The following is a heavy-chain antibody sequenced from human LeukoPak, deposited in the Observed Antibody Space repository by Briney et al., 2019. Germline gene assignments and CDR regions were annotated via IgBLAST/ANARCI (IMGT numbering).Heavy chain of an antibody. Sequence: GGSLRLSCAVSGITLSNYGMSWVRQAPGKGLELVAGINDNDGSTKYADSVKGRFTIARDNRKNTLYLQMNSLRAEDTAVYFCAKRGVVIRVILVGFHKEAYYFESWGQGALVTVSS. J-gene: IGHJ4*02. CDR1: GITLSNYG. D-gene: IGHD3/OR15-3a*01. CDR2: INDNDGST. CDR3: AKRGVVIRVILVGFHKEAYYFES. V-gene: IGHV3-23*01.